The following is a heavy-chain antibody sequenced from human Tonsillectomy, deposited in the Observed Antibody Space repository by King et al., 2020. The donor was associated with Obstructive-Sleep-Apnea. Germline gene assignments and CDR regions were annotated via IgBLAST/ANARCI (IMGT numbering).Heavy chain of an antibody. V-gene: IGHV4-30-4*01. CDR3: ATYGDNGRFDY. CDR2: IFYSGST. D-gene: IGHD4-17*01. CDR1: GGSISSGDYY. J-gene: IGHJ4*02. Sequence: QLQESGPGLVKPSQTLSLACTVSGGSISSGDYYWSWIRQPPGKGLEWIGYIFYSGSTYYNPSLKSRVTISLDTSKSQFSLKLSSVTAADTAVYYCATYGDNGRFDYWGQGTLVTVSS.